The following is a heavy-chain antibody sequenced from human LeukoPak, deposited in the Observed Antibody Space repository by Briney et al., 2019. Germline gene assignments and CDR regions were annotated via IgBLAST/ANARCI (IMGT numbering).Heavy chain of an antibody. CDR1: GYTFTSYD. V-gene: IGHV1-8*01. CDR3: AASNWDFYYYYYGMDV. Sequence: ASVKVSCKASGYTFTSYDIYWVRQATGQGLEWMGWMNPNSGNTGYAQKFQGRVTMTRNTSISTAYMELSSLRSEDTAVYYCAASNWDFYYYYYGMDVWGQGTTVTVSS. D-gene: IGHD1-7*01. J-gene: IGHJ6*02. CDR2: MNPNSGNT.